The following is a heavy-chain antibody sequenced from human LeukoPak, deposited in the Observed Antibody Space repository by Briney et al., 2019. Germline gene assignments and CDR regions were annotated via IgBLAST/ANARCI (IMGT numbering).Heavy chain of an antibody. J-gene: IGHJ4*02. CDR2: INPNSGGT. CDR1: GYTFTGYY. CDR3: ARRAVQLERRVFDY. Sequence: GASVKVSCRASGYTFTGYYMHWVRQAPGQGLEWMGWINPNSGGTNYAQKFRGRVTMTRDTSISTAYMELRSLRSDDTAVYYCARRAVQLERRVFDYWGQGTLVTVSS. V-gene: IGHV1-2*02. D-gene: IGHD1-1*01.